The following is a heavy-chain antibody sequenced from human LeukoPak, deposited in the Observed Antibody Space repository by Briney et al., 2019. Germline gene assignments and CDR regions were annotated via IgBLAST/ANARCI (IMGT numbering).Heavy chain of an antibody. V-gene: IGHV4-4*02. Sequence: SETLSLTCTVSGGSISSSNWWSWVRQPPGKGLEWIGEIYHSGSTIYNPSLKSRVTISIDKSENQFSLRLLSVTAADTAVYFCAREAPLIAVTGTGYFDYWGQGTLVTVSS. CDR3: AREAPLIAVTGTGYFDY. D-gene: IGHD6-19*01. CDR2: IYHSGST. J-gene: IGHJ4*02. CDR1: GGSISSSNW.